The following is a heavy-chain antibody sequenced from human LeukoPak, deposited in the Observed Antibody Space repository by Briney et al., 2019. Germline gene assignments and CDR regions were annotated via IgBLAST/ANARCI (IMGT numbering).Heavy chain of an antibody. V-gene: IGHV3-30-3*01. Sequence: PGGALRLSCAASGFTLSHCTIHGVRQAPGRGLQWVIAISYDGTNKYYADSVKGRFTISRDNSKNTVFLEMNSLRPEDTAIYYCARDRIYYYYNAMDVWGQGTTVTVSS. J-gene: IGHJ6*02. CDR1: GFTLSHCT. CDR2: ISYDGTNK. D-gene: IGHD2-21*01. CDR3: ARDRIYYYYNAMDV.